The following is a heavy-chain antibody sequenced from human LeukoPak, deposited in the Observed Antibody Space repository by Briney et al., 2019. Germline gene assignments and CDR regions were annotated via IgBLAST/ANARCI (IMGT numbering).Heavy chain of an antibody. D-gene: IGHD3-3*01. Sequence: SETLSLTCAVYGGSFSGYYWSWIRQPPGKGLEWIGEINHSGSTNYNPSLKSRVTISVDTSKNQFSLKLSSVTAADTAVYYCARVSPFWSGYTDYWGQGTLVTVSS. CDR2: INHSGST. CDR1: GGSFSGYY. CDR3: ARVSPFWSGYTDY. J-gene: IGHJ4*02. V-gene: IGHV4-34*01.